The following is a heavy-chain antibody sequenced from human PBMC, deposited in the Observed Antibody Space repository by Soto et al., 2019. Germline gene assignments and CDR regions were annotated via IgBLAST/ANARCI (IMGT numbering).Heavy chain of an antibody. CDR2: IIPIFRTT. V-gene: IGHV1-69*01. J-gene: IGHJ4*02. Sequence: QVQLVQSGAEVKKPGSSVKVSCKASGGSFSAQRVTWVRQAPGQRLEWMGGIIPIFRTTNYARKFQGRLTINADGSTNTASMELTSLTSDDTAIYYCGNEHNWGQGTLVTVSS. CDR3: GNEHN. CDR1: GGSFSAQR.